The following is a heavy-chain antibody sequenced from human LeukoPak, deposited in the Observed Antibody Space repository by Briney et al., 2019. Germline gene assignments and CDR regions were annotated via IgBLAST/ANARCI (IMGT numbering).Heavy chain of an antibody. CDR1: GGSISSYY. CDR3: ARSELLWFGGVNSGFDF. V-gene: IGHV4-59*01. J-gene: IGHJ4*02. Sequence: SETLSLTCTVSGGSISSYYWSWIRQPPGKGLEWIGYIYYSGSTNYNPSLKSRVTISLDTSKNQFSLKLTSVTAADTAVYYCARSELLWFGGVNSGFDFWGQGTLVTVSS. D-gene: IGHD3-10*01. CDR2: IYYSGST.